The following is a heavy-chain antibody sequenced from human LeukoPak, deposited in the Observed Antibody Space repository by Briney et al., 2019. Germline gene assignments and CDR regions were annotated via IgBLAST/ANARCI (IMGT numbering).Heavy chain of an antibody. V-gene: IGHV3-74*01. J-gene: IGHJ4*02. D-gene: IGHD6-19*01. CDR2: INTDGTVT. Sequence: GGSLRLSCAASGFTFSKYWMLWVRHAPGKGLESASRINTDGTVTTYADSVKGRFTVSRDNADNTMFLQMNSVRDEDTAVYYCATKQWLAPPPDSWGQGTPVTVSS. CDR3: ATKQWLAPPPDS. CDR1: GFTFSKYW.